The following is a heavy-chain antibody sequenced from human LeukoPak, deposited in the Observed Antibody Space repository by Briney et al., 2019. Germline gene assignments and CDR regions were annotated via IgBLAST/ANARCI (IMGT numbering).Heavy chain of an antibody. V-gene: IGHV3-23*01. Sequence: GGSLRLSCAASGFTFSSYAMSWVRQAPGKGLEWVSAISGSGGSTYYADSVKGRFTISRDNSKNTLYLQMNSLRAEDTAVYYCAKGREDDFWSGYYYYYYYMDVWGKGTTVTVSS. D-gene: IGHD3-3*01. CDR1: GFTFSSYA. CDR2: ISGSGGST. CDR3: AKGREDDFWSGYYYYYYYMDV. J-gene: IGHJ6*03.